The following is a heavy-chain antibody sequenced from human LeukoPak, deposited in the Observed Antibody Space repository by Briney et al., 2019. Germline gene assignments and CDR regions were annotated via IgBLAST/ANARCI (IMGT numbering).Heavy chain of an antibody. Sequence: ASVKVSCKASGYTFTGYYMHWVRQAPGQGLEWMGWINPNSGGTNYAQKFQGRVTMTRDTSISTAYMEPSRLRSDDTAVYYCARPTLSPYYYDSSGDYDYWGQGTLVTVSS. CDR3: ARPTLSPYYYDSSGDYDY. CDR2: INPNSGGT. J-gene: IGHJ4*02. D-gene: IGHD3-22*01. CDR1: GYTFTGYY. V-gene: IGHV1-2*02.